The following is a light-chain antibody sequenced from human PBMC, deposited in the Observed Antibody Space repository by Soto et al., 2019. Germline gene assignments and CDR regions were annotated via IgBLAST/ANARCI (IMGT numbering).Light chain of an antibody. J-gene: IGLJ2*01. V-gene: IGLV2-14*01. CDR3: SSYTSSSTYVV. Sequence: QSALTQPASFSGSPGQSITISCTGTSSEIGGYNYVSWYQQHPGKAPKLMIYDVSNRPSGVSNRFSGSKSGNTASLTISGLQAEDESDYYCSSYTSSSTYVVFGGGTKLTVL. CDR2: DVS. CDR1: SSEIGGYNY.